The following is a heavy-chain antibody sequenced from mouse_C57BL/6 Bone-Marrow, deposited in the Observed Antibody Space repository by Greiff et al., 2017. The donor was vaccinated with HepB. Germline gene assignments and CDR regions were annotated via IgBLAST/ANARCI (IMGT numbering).Heavy chain of an antibody. J-gene: IGHJ3*01. D-gene: IGHD2-4*01. Sequence: LQLQQSGPELVKPGASVKISCKASGYSFTDYNMNWVKQRNGKSLEWIGVINPNYGTTSYNQKFKGKATLTVDQSSSTAYMQLNSLTSEDSAVYYCARRNGYDYDDAWFAYWGQGTLVTVSA. CDR1: GYSFTDYN. CDR3: ARRNGYDYDDAWFAY. CDR2: INPNYGTT. V-gene: IGHV1-39*01.